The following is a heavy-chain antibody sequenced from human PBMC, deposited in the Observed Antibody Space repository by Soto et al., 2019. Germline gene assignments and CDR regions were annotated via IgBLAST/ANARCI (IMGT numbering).Heavy chain of an antibody. D-gene: IGHD6-13*01. CDR2: IYPGDSDT. V-gene: IGHV5-51*01. J-gene: IGHJ6*02. CDR1: GYRFTNYW. CDR3: ASAVDSSSWYGNYGMDV. Sequence: GESLKISCKASGYRFTNYWIGWVRQMPGKGLEWMAIIYPGDSDTRYSPAFQGQVTLSDDESISTAYLQWSSLKASDTAMYYCASAVDSSSWYGNYGMDVWGQGTTVTVSS.